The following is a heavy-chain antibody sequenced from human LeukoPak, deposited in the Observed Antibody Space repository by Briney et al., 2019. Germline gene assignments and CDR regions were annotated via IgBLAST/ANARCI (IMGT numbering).Heavy chain of an antibody. CDR3: AKKDYYYMDV. CDR1: GGPITSGNW. V-gene: IGHV4-4*02. Sequence: PSETLSLTCAVSGGPITSGNWWTWVRQSPGKGLEWIGEIHHGGTTNYNPSLKSRVTISVDKSKNQFSLKLNSVTAADTAVYYCAKKDYYYMDVWGKGTTVTVSS. J-gene: IGHJ6*03. CDR2: IHHGGTT.